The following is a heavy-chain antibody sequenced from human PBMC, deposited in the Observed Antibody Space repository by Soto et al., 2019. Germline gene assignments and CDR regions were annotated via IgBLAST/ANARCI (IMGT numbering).Heavy chain of an antibody. CDR1: GFTFSSYA. V-gene: IGHV3-23*01. CDR2: ISGSGGST. Sequence: EVQLLESGGGLVQPEGSLRLSCAASGFTFSSYAMSWVRQAPGKGLEWVSAISGSGGSTYYADSVKGRFTISRDNSKNTLYLQMNSLRAEDTAVYYCAKRALDYYGSGSDLDYWGQGTLVTVSS. J-gene: IGHJ4*02. CDR3: AKRALDYYGSGSDLDY. D-gene: IGHD3-10*01.